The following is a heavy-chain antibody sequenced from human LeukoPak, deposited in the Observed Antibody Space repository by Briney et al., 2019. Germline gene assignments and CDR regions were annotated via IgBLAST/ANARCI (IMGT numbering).Heavy chain of an antibody. CDR3: ARPISPRPPRAFDI. J-gene: IGHJ3*02. CDR2: IYASGST. CDR1: GGSISSYY. D-gene: IGHD2-2*02. V-gene: IGHV4-4*07. Sequence: SETLSLTCTVSGGSISSYYWSWIRQPAGKGLEWIGRIYASGSTNYNPSKSRVTMSLDTSKNQFSLKLSSVTAADTALYYCARPISPRPPRAFDIWGHGTMVTVSS.